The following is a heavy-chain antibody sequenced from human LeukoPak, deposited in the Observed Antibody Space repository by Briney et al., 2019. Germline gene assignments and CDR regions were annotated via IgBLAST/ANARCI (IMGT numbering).Heavy chain of an antibody. V-gene: IGHV3-74*01. D-gene: IGHD6-13*01. CDR3: ARALRYSSPFDY. J-gene: IGHJ4*02. CDR2: INSDGSST. Sequence: PGGSLRLSCAASGFTFSSYWMHWVRQAPGKGLEWVSRINSDGSSTSYADSVKGRFTISRDNAKNTLYLQMNSLRAEDTAVYYCARALRYSSPFDYWGQGTLVTVSS. CDR1: GFTFSSYW.